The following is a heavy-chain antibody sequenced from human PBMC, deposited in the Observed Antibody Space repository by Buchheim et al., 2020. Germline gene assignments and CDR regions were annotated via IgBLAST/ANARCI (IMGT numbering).Heavy chain of an antibody. CDR2: ISSSGYTT. Sequence: QVQLVESGGGLVRPGGFLRLSCAASGFTFSDYYMNWIRQAPGKGLEWVSYISSSGYTTYYADSVRGRFTISRDNAENSLSLQMNSLRAEDTAVYYCARGGDSSGYYSIYYYMDVWGKGTT. CDR3: ARGGDSSGYYSIYYYMDV. CDR1: GFTFSDYY. J-gene: IGHJ6*03. V-gene: IGHV3-11*01. D-gene: IGHD3-22*01.